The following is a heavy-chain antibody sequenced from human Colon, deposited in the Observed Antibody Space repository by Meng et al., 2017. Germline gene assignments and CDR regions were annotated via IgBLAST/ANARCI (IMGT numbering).Heavy chain of an antibody. D-gene: IGHD3-10*01. V-gene: IGHV4-34*01. CDR2: IEQSGSA. J-gene: IGHJ5*02. CDR1: SGSLSGYS. Sequence: SETLSLTCAVHSGSLSGYSWSWIRQPPGKGLEWIGDIEQSGSATYNPSLGSRFTISVDTSKNLFSLRLRSVTAADTAVYYCARGLPTMVRGVRNFYNSFDPWGQGTLVTVSS. CDR3: ARGLPTMVRGVRNFYNSFDP.